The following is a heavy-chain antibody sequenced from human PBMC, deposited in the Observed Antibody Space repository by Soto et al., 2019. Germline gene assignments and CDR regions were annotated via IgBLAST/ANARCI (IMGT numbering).Heavy chain of an antibody. CDR1: GFTFSSYA. J-gene: IGHJ6*02. V-gene: IGHV3-30-3*01. D-gene: IGHD3-10*01. CDR3: AKDSYGSGTDYFYGMDV. Sequence: QPGGSLRLSCAASGFTFSSYAMHWVRQAPGKGLEWVAVISYDGSNKYYADSVKGRFTISRDNSKNTLYLQMNSLRAGDTAVYYCAKDSYGSGTDYFYGMDVRGQGTTVTVSS. CDR2: ISYDGSNK.